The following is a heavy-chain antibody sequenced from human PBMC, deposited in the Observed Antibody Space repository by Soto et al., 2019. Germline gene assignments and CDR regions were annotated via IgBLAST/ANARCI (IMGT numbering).Heavy chain of an antibody. Sequence: SETLSLTCSVSGGSVNSGGYSWSWIRQPPGKGLEWIGFISPSGSPAYNPSLKSRVTISVDRSNNQISLELSSVTAADTAVYYCARGVLAWGPGTLVTVSS. J-gene: IGHJ5*02. CDR1: GGSVNSGGYS. CDR3: ARGVLA. CDR2: ISPSGSP. D-gene: IGHD2-8*01. V-gene: IGHV4-30-2*01.